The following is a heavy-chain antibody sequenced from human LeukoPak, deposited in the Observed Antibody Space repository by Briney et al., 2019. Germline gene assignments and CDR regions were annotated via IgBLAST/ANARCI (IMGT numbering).Heavy chain of an antibody. CDR1: GFTFTDSW. CDR2: VSTDGSFT. V-gene: IGHV3-74*01. J-gene: IGHJ4*02. CDR3: ARSIGCRDS. Sequence: GGSLRLSCAASGFTFTDSWMHWVRQTTGKGLDWVSHVSTDGSFTAYADSVKGRFTISRDNAKNTVYLQMNSLRAEDTAVYYCARSIGCRDSWGQGTLVTVSS.